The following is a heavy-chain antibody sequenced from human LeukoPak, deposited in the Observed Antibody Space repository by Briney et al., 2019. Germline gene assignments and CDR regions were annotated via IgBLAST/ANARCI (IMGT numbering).Heavy chain of an antibody. D-gene: IGHD2-15*01. Sequence: ASVKVSCKASGYTFTTNAMNWVRQAPGQGLEWMGWINTNTGSPTYAQGFTGRFVFSLDTSVSAAYLQIFSLEAQDTAVYYCTRGLGFCSAGSCSFDSWGQGTLVTVS. V-gene: IGHV7-4-1*01. CDR1: GYTFTTNA. J-gene: IGHJ4*02. CDR2: INTNTGSP. CDR3: TRGLGFCSAGSCSFDS.